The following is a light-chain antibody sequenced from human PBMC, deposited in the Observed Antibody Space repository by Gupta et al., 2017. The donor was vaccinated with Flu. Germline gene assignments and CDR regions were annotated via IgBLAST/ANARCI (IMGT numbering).Light chain of an antibody. CDR1: QSVSSY. V-gene: IGKV3-11*01. Sequence: ELVLTQSPATLSLSPGERATLSCRASQSVSSYLAWYQHKPGQAPRLLIDDASNRATGIPTRFSGSGAGEDFTLTISSLEPEDVTVYYCQQRSNWPVTFGQGTKVDIK. CDR2: DAS. CDR3: QQRSNWPVT. J-gene: IGKJ1*01.